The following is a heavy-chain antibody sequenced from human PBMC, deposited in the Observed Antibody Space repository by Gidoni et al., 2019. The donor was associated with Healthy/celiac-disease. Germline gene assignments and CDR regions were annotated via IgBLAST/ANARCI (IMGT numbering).Heavy chain of an antibody. CDR2: INHSGST. D-gene: IGHD6-6*01. Sequence: QVQLQQWGAGLLKPSETLSLTCAVYGGSFSGYYWSWIRQPPGKGLEWIGEINHSGSTNYNPSLKSRVTISVDTSKNQFSLKLSSVTAADTAVYYCARGQAARVPFDYWGQGTLVTVSS. CDR1: GGSFSGYY. V-gene: IGHV4-34*01. J-gene: IGHJ4*02. CDR3: ARGQAARVPFDY.